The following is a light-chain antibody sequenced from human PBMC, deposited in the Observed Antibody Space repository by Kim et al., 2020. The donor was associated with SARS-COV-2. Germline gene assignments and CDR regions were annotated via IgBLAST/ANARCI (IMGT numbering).Light chain of an antibody. CDR2: DAS. CDR1: QGISTY. V-gene: IGKV3-11*01. CDR3: QQRTNWLLT. Sequence: SVSPGERATLTCRASQGISTYLTWYQQKPGQAPRLLIYDASNRATGIPARFSGSGSGTDFTLTISSLEPEDFAVYYCQQRTNWLLTFGGGTKLEI. J-gene: IGKJ4*01.